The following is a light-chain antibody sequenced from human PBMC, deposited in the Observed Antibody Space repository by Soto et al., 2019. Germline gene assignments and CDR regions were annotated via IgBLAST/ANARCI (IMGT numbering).Light chain of an antibody. CDR2: MNN. V-gene: IGLV1-47*01. CDR1: NSNIGGNN. Sequence: QSALTQPPSASGTPGQRITISCSGSNSNIGGNNVFWYQQFPGTAPKLLIYMNNQRPSGVPDRLSGSKSGTSASLAISGLRSEDEADYYCATWDDSLSGPVFGGGTKVTVL. CDR3: ATWDDSLSGPV. J-gene: IGLJ3*02.